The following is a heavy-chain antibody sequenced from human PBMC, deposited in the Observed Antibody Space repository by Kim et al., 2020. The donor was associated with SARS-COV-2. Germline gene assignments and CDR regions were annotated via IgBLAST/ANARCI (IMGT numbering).Heavy chain of an antibody. V-gene: IGHV3-30*07. J-gene: IGHJ3*02. CDR3: ARPGYSSSWYVGAFDI. Sequence: SVKGRFTISRDNSKNTLYLQMNSLRAEDTAVYYCARPGYSSSWYVGAFDIWGQGTMVTVSS. D-gene: IGHD6-13*01.